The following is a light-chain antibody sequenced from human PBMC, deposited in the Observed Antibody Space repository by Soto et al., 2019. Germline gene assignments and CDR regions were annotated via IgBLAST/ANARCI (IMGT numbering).Light chain of an antibody. CDR2: KAS. CDR1: QSISNY. Sequence: DIQLTQSPSTLSASVGDRVTITCRASQSISNYLAWYQQKPGKARKVLIYKASSLQSGVPSRFSGSGSGKEFTLTISSLQPDDFANYYCQHCDSYWTFGQGTKVEIK. J-gene: IGKJ1*01. V-gene: IGKV1-5*03. CDR3: QHCDSYWT.